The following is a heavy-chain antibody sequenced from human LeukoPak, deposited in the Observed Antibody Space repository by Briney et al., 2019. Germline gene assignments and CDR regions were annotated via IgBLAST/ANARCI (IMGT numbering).Heavy chain of an antibody. J-gene: IGHJ5*02. D-gene: IGHD6-13*01. CDR2: ISISSSYI. CDR1: GLTFSSYS. V-gene: IGHV3-21*01. CDR3: ARDSESIAAAGPFPYSLFDP. Sequence: GGSLRLSCAASGLTFSSYSMNWVRQAPGKGLEWVSSISISSSYIYYADSVKGRFTISRDNAKNSLYLQMNSLRAEDTAVYYCARDSESIAAAGPFPYSLFDPWGQGTLVTVSS.